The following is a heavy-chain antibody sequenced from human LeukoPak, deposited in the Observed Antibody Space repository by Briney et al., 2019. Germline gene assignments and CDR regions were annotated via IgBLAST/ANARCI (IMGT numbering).Heavy chain of an antibody. J-gene: IGHJ4*02. Sequence: GGSLRLSCAASGFTFSSYWMSWVRQAPGKGLEWVSSISPSYGSTYYADSVKGRFTISRDNSKNTLYLQMNSLRAEDTAVYYCAKGHGSSWSILDYWGQGTLVTVSS. CDR3: AKGHGSSWSILDY. CDR1: GFTFSSYW. CDR2: ISPSYGST. V-gene: IGHV3-23*01. D-gene: IGHD6-13*01.